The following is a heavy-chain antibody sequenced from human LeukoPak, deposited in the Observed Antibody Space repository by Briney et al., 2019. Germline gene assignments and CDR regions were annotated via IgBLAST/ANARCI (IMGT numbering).Heavy chain of an antibody. D-gene: IGHD2-15*01. Sequence: PGVSLRLSCAASVLTFRRYNLNWVRQAPGRGLEWVSSISINRNYIYYADSVKGRFPNSRENAKNSLYLQVNRLRAEDTAVYYRARDYNVVVVAAGFDYWGQGTLVTVSS. CDR3: ARDYNVVVVAAGFDY. CDR1: VLTFRRYN. V-gene: IGHV3-21*01. CDR2: ISINRNYI. J-gene: IGHJ4*02.